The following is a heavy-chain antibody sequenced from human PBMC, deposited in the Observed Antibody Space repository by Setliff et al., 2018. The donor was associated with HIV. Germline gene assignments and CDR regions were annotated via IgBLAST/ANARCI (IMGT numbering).Heavy chain of an antibody. CDR2: IYYSGST. J-gene: IGHJ4*02. CDR3: AKGAGFYGDYTFDY. V-gene: IGHV4-59*01. Sequence: SETLSLTCTVSGGSISSFYWTWVRQPPGKGLEWIGYIYYSGSTNYNPSLKSRLTISVDTSKNQVSLKLRSVTAADTAVYYCAKGAGFYGDYTFDYWGQGHLVTVSS. CDR1: GGSISSFY. D-gene: IGHD4-17*01.